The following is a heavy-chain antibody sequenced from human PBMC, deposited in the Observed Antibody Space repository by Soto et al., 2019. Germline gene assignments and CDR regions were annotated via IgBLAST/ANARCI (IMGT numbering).Heavy chain of an antibody. J-gene: IGHJ6*02. CDR3: AKDRVAVTGAYYYYGMDV. D-gene: IGHD6-19*01. CDR2: ISWDGGNT. CDR1: GFIFDCYT. Sequence: GGSLRLSCAASGFIFDCYTMHWVRQAQGKGLEWVSLISWDGGNTSYADSVKGRFIISRDNSETSLYLQMDSLRTEDTALYYCAKDRVAVTGAYYYYGMDVWGQGTTVTVSS. V-gene: IGHV3-43*01.